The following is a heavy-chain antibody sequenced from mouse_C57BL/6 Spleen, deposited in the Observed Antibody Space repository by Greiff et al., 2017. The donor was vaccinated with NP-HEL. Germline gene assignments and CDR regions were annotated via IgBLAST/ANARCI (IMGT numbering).Heavy chain of an antibody. CDR2: IRNKANGYTT. Sequence: EVKLMESGGGLVQPGGSLSLSCAASGFTFTDYYMSWVRQPPGKALEWLGFIRNKANGYTTEYSASVKGRFTISRDNSQSILYLQMNALRAEDSATYYCAGYLHYYGSWYFDVWGTGTTVTVSS. CDR3: AGYLHYYGSWYFDV. CDR1: GFTFTDYY. V-gene: IGHV7-3*01. D-gene: IGHD1-1*01. J-gene: IGHJ1*03.